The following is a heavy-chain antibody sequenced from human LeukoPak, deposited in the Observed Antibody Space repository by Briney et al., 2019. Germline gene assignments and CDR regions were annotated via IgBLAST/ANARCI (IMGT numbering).Heavy chain of an antibody. CDR3: ARGSSSDWPLEY. D-gene: IGHD6-19*01. J-gene: IGHJ4*02. Sequence: MGWINAYNGDTEYSQKLQGRVTITKDTSASTAYMDLSTLRSEDTAVYYCARGSSSDWPLEYWGRGILVTVSS. V-gene: IGHV1-3*01. CDR2: INAYNGDT.